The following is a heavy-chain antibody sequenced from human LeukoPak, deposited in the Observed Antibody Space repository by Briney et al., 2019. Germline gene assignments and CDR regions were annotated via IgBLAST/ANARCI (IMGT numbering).Heavy chain of an antibody. V-gene: IGHV3-33*05. D-gene: IGHD2-8*01. CDR1: RFIFSVYV. J-gene: IGHJ5*02. CDR3: ARDGSTNSQNWFDP. CDR2: MSYDENTE. Sequence: GGSLTLSCLASRFIFSVYVMHWVRQAPGKGLEGVAFMSYDENTEYYIDSVKGRFTSSRDNSKNTLFLQLNNLRPEDTGVYYCARDGSTNSQNWFDPWGQGTLVIVSS.